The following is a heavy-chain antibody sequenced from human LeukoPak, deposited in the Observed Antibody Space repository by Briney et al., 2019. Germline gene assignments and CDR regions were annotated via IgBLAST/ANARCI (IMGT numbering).Heavy chain of an antibody. CDR3: ARGRRYYDSSGYYYPFDY. D-gene: IGHD3-22*01. CDR2: INRSGST. Sequence: SETLSLTCAVYGGSFSGYYWSWIRQPPGKGLEWIGEINRSGSTNYNPSLKSRVTISVDTSKNQFSLKLSSVTAADTAVYYCARGRRYYDSSGYYYPFDYWGQGTLVTVSS. V-gene: IGHV4-34*01. J-gene: IGHJ4*02. CDR1: GGSFSGYY.